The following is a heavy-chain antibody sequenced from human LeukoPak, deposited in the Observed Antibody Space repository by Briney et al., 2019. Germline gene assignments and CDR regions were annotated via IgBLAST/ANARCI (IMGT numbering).Heavy chain of an antibody. Sequence: SETLSLTCTVSGGSISSYYWSWTRQPPGKGLEWIGYIYYSGSTNYNPSLKSRVTISVGTSKNQFSLKLSSVTAADTAVYYCARSNYDILTGYSNWFDPWGQGTQVTVSS. V-gene: IGHV4-59*01. CDR2: IYYSGST. CDR3: ARSNYDILTGYSNWFDP. D-gene: IGHD3-9*01. J-gene: IGHJ5*02. CDR1: GGSISSYY.